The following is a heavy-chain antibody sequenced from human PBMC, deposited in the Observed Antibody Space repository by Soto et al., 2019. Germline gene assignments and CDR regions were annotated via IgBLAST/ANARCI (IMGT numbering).Heavy chain of an antibody. CDR2: IKQDGSEK. Sequence: GGSLRLSCAASGFTFSSYWMSWVRQAPGKGLEWVANIKQDGSEKYYVDSVKGRFTISRDNAKNSLYLQMNSLRAEDTAVYYCVRDRTPYYDFWSGYHDYWGQGTLVTVSS. CDR3: VRDRTPYYDFWSGYHDY. CDR1: GFTFSSYW. D-gene: IGHD3-3*01. V-gene: IGHV3-7*01. J-gene: IGHJ4*02.